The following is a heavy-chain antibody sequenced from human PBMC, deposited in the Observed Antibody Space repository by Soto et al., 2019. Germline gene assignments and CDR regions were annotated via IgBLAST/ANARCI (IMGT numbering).Heavy chain of an antibody. Sequence: DVQLVASGGALIQPGESLRLSCAAFGFTVSGKKYVAWLRQAPGKGLEWVSGFYDLDGPYYADSVKGRFTTSSDSSRTTVYLQMNDLRPDDTAVYSCATWHLQEHAYDIWGQGTTVTVSS. J-gene: IGHJ3*02. D-gene: IGHD1-1*01. CDR3: ATWHLQEHAYDI. V-gene: IGHV3-53*01. CDR1: GFTVSGKKY. CDR2: FYDLDGP.